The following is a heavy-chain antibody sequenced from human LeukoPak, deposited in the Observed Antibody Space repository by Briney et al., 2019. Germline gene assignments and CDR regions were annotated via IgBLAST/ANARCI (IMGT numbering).Heavy chain of an antibody. Sequence: GGSLRLSCAASGLTFGSYTMSWVRQAPGKGLEWVSGITATGSRTYYADSVQGRFSISRDSSKNTLYLQTNSLRAEDTAVYYCAKDRKRGNSEVGALDYWGQGTLVTVSS. CDR1: GLTFGSYT. J-gene: IGHJ4*02. D-gene: IGHD4-23*01. CDR3: AKDRKRGNSEVGALDY. V-gene: IGHV3-23*01. CDR2: ITATGSRT.